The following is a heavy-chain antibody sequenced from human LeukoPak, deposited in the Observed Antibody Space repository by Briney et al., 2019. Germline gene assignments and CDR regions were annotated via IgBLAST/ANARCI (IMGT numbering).Heavy chain of an antibody. Sequence: GGSLRLSCAASGFTFSSYGMHWVRQAPGKGLEWVAFIRYDGSNKYYADSVKGRFTISRDNSKNTLYLQINSLRAEDTAVYYCAKDQTYYDFWSGTQTAYMDVWGKGTTVTVSS. D-gene: IGHD3-3*01. V-gene: IGHV3-30*02. CDR3: AKDQTYYDFWSGTQTAYMDV. J-gene: IGHJ6*03. CDR1: GFTFSSYG. CDR2: IRYDGSNK.